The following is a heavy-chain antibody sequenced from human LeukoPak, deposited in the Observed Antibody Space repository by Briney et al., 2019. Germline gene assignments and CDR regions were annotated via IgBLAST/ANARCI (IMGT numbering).Heavy chain of an antibody. D-gene: IGHD3-10*01. CDR2: LYYSGST. CDR1: GGSISSYY. CDR3: AGSKAIGGFLGRDESRRYNWFDP. Sequence: SETLSLTCTVSGGSISSYYWSWIRQPPGKGLEWIGQLYYSGSTNYNPSLKSRVTISVDTSKKQFSLKLNSVTAAGTAVYYCAGSKAIGGFLGRDESRRYNWFDPWGQGTLVTVSS. J-gene: IGHJ5*02. V-gene: IGHV4-59*01.